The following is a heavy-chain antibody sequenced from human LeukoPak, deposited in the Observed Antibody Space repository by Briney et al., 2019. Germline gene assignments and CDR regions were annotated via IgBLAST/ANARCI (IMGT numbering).Heavy chain of an antibody. V-gene: IGHV1-69*04. D-gene: IGHD2-2*01. J-gene: IGHJ4*02. CDR3: ARVDCSSTSCYFSPGASPFDY. Sequence: SVKVSCKASGGTFSSYAISWVRQAPGQGLEWMGRIIPILGIANYAQKLQGRVTITADKSTSTAYMELSSLRSEDTAVYYCARVDCSSTSCYFSPGASPFDYWGQGTLVTVSS. CDR2: IIPILGIA. CDR1: GGTFSSYA.